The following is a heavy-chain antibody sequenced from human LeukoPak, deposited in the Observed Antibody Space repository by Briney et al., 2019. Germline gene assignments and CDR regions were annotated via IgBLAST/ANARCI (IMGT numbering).Heavy chain of an antibody. CDR2: INPNSGGT. J-gene: IGHJ6*03. CDR3: ATIAAAGTVYYYYYMDV. V-gene: IGHV1-2*02. Sequence: ASVKVSCKASGYTFTGYYMHWVRQAPGQGLEWMGWINPNSGGTNYAQKFQGRVTMTRDTSISTAYIELSRLRSDDTAVYYCATIAAAGTVYYYYYMDVWGKGTTVTVSS. D-gene: IGHD6-13*01. CDR1: GYTFTGYY.